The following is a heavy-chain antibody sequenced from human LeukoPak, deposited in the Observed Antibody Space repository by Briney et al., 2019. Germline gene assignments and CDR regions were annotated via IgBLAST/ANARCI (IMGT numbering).Heavy chain of an antibody. Sequence: GGSLRLSCAASGFTFSSYATSWVRQAPGKGLEWVSAISGSGGSTYYADSVKGRFTISRDNSKNTLYLQMNSLRAEDTAVYYCAKRMRLGELSLYNYYYGMDVWGKGTTVTVSS. V-gene: IGHV3-23*01. CDR1: GFTFSSYA. CDR2: ISGSGGST. D-gene: IGHD3-16*02. J-gene: IGHJ6*04. CDR3: AKRMRLGELSLYNYYYGMDV.